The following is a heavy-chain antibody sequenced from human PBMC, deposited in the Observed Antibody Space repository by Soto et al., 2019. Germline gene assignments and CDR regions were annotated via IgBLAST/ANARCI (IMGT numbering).Heavy chain of an antibody. V-gene: IGHV3-30-3*01. D-gene: IGHD1-26*01. CDR1: GFTFSSYA. CDR3: ARQGGATSDYFDY. CDR2: ISYDGSNK. Sequence: QVQLVESGGGVVQPGSSLRLSCASSGFTFSSYAMHWVRQAPGKGLEWVAVISYDGSNKYYADSVKGRFTISRDNSKNTLYLQMNSLRAEDTAVYYCARQGGATSDYFDYWGQGTLVTVSS. J-gene: IGHJ4*02.